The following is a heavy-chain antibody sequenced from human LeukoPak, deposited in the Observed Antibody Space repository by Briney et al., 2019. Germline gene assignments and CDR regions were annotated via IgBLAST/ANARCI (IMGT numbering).Heavy chain of an antibody. J-gene: IGHJ4*02. V-gene: IGHV1-69*05. CDR1: GGTFSSYA. CDR2: IIPIFGTA. CDR3: ARDTYYYDSSGYWSWGY. D-gene: IGHD3-22*01. Sequence: SVKVSCKASGGTFSSYAISWVRQAPGQGLEWMGGIIPIFGTANHAQKFQGRVTITTDESTSTAYMELSSLRSEDTAVYYCARDTYYYDSSGYWSWGYWGQGTLVTVSS.